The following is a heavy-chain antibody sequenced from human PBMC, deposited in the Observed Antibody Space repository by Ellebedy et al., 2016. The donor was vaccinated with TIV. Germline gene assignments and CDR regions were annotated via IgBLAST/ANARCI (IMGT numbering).Heavy chain of an antibody. J-gene: IGHJ4*02. V-gene: IGHV3-66*01. CDR2: IYKDDTT. D-gene: IGHD3-10*01. CDR1: GFTVSSNY. CDR3: AGAGEPNQLDY. Sequence: GESLKISCAASGFTVSSNYMSWVRQAPGKGLEWVSIIYKDDTTFYADSVKGRFTISRDTSKNTLHLQMNRLRVEDTAVYTCAGAGEPNQLDYWGRGTLVTVSS.